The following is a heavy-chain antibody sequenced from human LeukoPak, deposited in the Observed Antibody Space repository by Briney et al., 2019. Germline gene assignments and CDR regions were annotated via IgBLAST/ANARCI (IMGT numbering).Heavy chain of an antibody. CDR2: INFDGITT. J-gene: IGHJ4*02. Sequence: GGSLRLSCAASGFTFSSYWMHWGRQAPGKGLVWVSRINFDGITTNYADSVKGRFTISRDNAKNTLYLQMNSLRDEDTAVYYCGRGAGGSYYLDYWGQGALVTVSS. CDR3: GRGAGGSYYLDY. V-gene: IGHV3-74*01. CDR1: GFTFSSYW. D-gene: IGHD1-26*01.